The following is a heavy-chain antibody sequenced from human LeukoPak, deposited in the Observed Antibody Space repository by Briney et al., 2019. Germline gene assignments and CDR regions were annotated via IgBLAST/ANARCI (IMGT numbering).Heavy chain of an antibody. J-gene: IGHJ6*02. CDR3: ARVYPYSSSWGMDV. Sequence: PSETLSLTCAVYGGSFSGYYWSWIRQPPGKGLEWIGEINHSGSTNYNPSLKSRVTISVDTSKNQFSLKLSSVTAADTAVYYCARVYPYSSSWGMDVWGQGTTVTVSS. D-gene: IGHD6-13*01. V-gene: IGHV4-34*01. CDR1: GGSFSGYY. CDR2: INHSGST.